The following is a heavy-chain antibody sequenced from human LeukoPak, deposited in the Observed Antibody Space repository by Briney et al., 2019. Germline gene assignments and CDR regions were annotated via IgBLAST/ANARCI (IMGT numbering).Heavy chain of an antibody. CDR1: GFTFSTYG. D-gene: IGHD1-26*01. CDR3: ARERSIGSLDY. J-gene: IGHJ4*02. Sequence: PGGSLRLSCAASGFTFSTYGMNWVRQAPGKGLEWVAFIRYDGINEYYADSVKGRFTISRDNAKNSLYLQMNSLRAEDTAVYYCARERSIGSLDYWGQGTLVTVSS. V-gene: IGHV3-30*02. CDR2: IRYDGINE.